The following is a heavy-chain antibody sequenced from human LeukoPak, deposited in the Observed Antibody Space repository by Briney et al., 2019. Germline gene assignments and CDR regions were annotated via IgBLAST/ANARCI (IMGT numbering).Heavy chain of an antibody. J-gene: IGHJ3*02. V-gene: IGHV1-3*01. Sequence: ASVKVSCTASGGTFSSYAISWVRQAPGQRLEWMGWINAGNGNTKYSQKFQGRVTITRDTSASTAYMELSSLRSKDTAVYYCARVVHAYYDFWSGHGNAFDIWGQGTMVTVSS. CDR1: GGTFSSYA. CDR3: ARVVHAYYDFWSGHGNAFDI. D-gene: IGHD3-3*01. CDR2: INAGNGNT.